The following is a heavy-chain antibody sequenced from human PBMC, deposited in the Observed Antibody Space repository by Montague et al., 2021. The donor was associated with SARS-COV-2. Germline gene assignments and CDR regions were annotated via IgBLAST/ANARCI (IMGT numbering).Heavy chain of an antibody. D-gene: IGHD3-10*01. CDR1: SGSFRGYY. Sequence: SETLSLTCAVSSGSFRGYYWSWIRQSPGKGLEWIGEINHSGSTTYNPSLESRVSISVDTSNKQFSPKVTSVTAADTAVYYCARLGAITLVRGITKADFSNYGMDVWGQGTTVTVSS. J-gene: IGHJ6*02. V-gene: IGHV4-34*01. CDR3: ARLGAITLVRGITKADFSNYGMDV. CDR2: INHSGST.